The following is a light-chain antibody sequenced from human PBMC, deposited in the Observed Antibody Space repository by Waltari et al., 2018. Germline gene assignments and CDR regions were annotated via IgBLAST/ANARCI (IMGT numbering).Light chain of an antibody. J-gene: IGKJ4*01. V-gene: IGKV3-15*01. CDR1: QNIHDN. CDR3: QQYNKWPPLT. Sequence: MTQSPATLSVSPGERVTLSCRASQNIHDNLAWYQQKPGQAPRLLIYGASTRATTIPARFRGSGSGTEFTLTISSLQSEDLAIYYCQQYNKWPPLTFGGGTKVEIK. CDR2: GAS.